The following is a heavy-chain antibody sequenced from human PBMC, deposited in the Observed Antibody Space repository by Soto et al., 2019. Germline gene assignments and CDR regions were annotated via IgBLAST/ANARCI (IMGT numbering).Heavy chain of an antibody. Sequence: GGSLRLSCAASGFTFSSYSMNWVRQAPGKGLEWVSSISSSSSYIYYADSVKGRFTISRDNAKNSLYLQMNSLRAEDTAVDYCARDSPNKTVDGGAFDIWGQGTMVTVSS. CDR3: ARDSPNKTVDGGAFDI. CDR1: GFTFSSYS. V-gene: IGHV3-21*01. D-gene: IGHD3-3*01. CDR2: ISSSSSYI. J-gene: IGHJ3*02.